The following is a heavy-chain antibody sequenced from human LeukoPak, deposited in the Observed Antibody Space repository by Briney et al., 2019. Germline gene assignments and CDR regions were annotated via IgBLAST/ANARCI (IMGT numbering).Heavy chain of an antibody. J-gene: IGHJ4*02. CDR2: INPNSGGT. D-gene: IGHD6-13*01. Sequence: GASVKVSCKASGYTFTGYYMHWVRQAPGQGLEWTGWINPNSGGTNYAQKFQGWVTMTRDTSISTAYMELSRLRSDDTAVYYCAREDSSSWYGFDYWGQGTLVTVSS. V-gene: IGHV1-2*04. CDR3: AREDSSSWYGFDY. CDR1: GYTFTGYY.